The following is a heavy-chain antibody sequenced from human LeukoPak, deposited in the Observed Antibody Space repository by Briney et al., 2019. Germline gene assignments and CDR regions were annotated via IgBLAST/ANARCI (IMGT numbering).Heavy chain of an antibody. CDR1: GFTFSSYW. J-gene: IGHJ4*02. D-gene: IGHD3-3*01. V-gene: IGHV3-7*01. CDR2: IKQDGSEK. Sequence: GGSLRLSCAASGFTFSSYWMSWVRQAPGKGLEWVANIKQDGSEKYYVDSVKGRFTISRDNAKNSLYLQMNSLRAEDTAVYYGARARGDYDFWSGYYNGYFDYWGQGTLVTVSS. CDR3: ARARGDYDFWSGYYNGYFDY.